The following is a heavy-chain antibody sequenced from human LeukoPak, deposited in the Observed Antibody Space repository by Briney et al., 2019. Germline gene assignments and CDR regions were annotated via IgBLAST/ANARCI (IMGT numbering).Heavy chain of an antibody. D-gene: IGHD1-26*01. CDR2: IRDSGSST. CDR3: AKYGPQDSGSSHFDY. Sequence: GGSLRLSCAASGFTFSSYAMSWVRQAPGKGLEWVSAIRDSGSSTHYADSVGGRFTTSRDNSKNTLFLQMNSLRAEDTAIYYCAKYGPQDSGSSHFDYWGQGALVTVSS. V-gene: IGHV3-23*01. J-gene: IGHJ4*02. CDR1: GFTFSSYA.